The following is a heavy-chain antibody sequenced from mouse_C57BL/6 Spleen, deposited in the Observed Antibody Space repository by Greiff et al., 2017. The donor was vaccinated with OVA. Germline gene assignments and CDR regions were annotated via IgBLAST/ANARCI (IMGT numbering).Heavy chain of an antibody. J-gene: IGHJ2*01. D-gene: IGHD1-1*01. V-gene: IGHV1-26*01. Sequence: EVQLQQSGPELVKPGASVKISCKASGYTFTDYYMNWVKQSHGKSLEWIGDINPNNGGTSYNQKFKGKATLTVDKSSSTAYMELRSLTSEDSAVYYCARSTIYYYGSFDHWGQGTTLTVSS. CDR3: ARSTIYYYGSFDH. CDR2: INPNNGGT. CDR1: GYTFTDYY.